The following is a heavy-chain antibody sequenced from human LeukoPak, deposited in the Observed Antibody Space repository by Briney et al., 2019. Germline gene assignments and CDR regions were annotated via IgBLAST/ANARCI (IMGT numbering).Heavy chain of an antibody. CDR1: GFTFHDHA. CDR3: AKDITPGCSSTSCGLVFDP. J-gene: IGHJ5*02. Sequence: HPGGSLRLSCAASGFTFHDHAMHWVRQAPGKGLEWVSGLSWNGGTIAYADSVKGRFTISRDNAKKSLYLQMNNVRVEDMAMYYCAKDITPGCSSTSCGLVFDPSGQGTLVTVSS. V-gene: IGHV3-9*03. D-gene: IGHD2-2*01. CDR2: LSWNGGTI.